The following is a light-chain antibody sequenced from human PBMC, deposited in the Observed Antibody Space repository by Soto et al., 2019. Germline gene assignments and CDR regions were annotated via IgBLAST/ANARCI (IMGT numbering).Light chain of an antibody. CDR2: DAS. CDR3: QQYNSYSWT. J-gene: IGKJ1*01. V-gene: IGKV1-5*01. Sequence: DIQMTQSPSTLSASVGERVTITCRASRSISDWLAWYQQKPGKAPELLIFDASSLKSGVPSRFSGSGSGTEFTLTISSLQPDDFATYYCQQYNSYSWTFGQGTKV. CDR1: RSISDW.